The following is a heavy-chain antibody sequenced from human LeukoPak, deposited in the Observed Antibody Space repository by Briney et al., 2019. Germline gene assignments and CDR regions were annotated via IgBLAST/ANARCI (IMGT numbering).Heavy chain of an antibody. Sequence: GGSLRLSCAASGFTLSSYWMHWVRQAPGKRLVWVSRINTDGSSTNYADSVKGRFTVSRDNAKNTLYLQMNSLRAEDTAVYYCAKDQSSYYYDSSGYYYDYWGQGTLVTVSS. CDR1: GFTLSSYW. V-gene: IGHV3-74*01. CDR2: INTDGSST. CDR3: AKDQSSYYYDSSGYYYDY. D-gene: IGHD3-22*01. J-gene: IGHJ4*02.